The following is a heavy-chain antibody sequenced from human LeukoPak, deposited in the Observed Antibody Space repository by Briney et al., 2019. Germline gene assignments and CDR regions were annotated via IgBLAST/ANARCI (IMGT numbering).Heavy chain of an antibody. Sequence: GGSLRLSCAASGFTFSSYAMSWVRQAPGKGLEWVSVIYTGGTTYYRDSVKGRFTISRDNSKNTVYLRMDSLRPEDTAVYYCASGPTYDYVRVILYWGQGTLVTVSS. CDR2: IYTGGTT. D-gene: IGHD3-16*01. CDR3: ASGPTYDYVRVILY. V-gene: IGHV3-53*05. J-gene: IGHJ4*02. CDR1: GFTFSSYA.